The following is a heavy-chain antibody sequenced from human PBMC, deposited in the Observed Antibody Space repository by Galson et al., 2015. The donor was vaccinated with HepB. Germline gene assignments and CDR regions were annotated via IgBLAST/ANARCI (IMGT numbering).Heavy chain of an antibody. V-gene: IGHV4-39*01. CDR2: IYYGGRT. CDR1: GVSISGGQYY. Sequence: SETLSLTCAVSGVSISGGQYYWGWIRQSPKQRLEWIGSIYYGGRTYFSPSFQSRVAMSVDTSKNQLSLTLSSVTAADTAVYYCARPLVLNGRFTPGVGPFHIWGHGTIVTVST. CDR3: ARPLVLNGRFTPGVGPFHI. J-gene: IGHJ3*02. D-gene: IGHD2-8*01.